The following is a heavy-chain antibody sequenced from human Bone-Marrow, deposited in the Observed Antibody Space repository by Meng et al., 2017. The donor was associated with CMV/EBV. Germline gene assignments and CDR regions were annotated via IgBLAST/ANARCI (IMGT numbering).Heavy chain of an antibody. V-gene: IGHV3-7*01. Sequence: GGSLRLSCAASGFTFSSYSMNWVRQAPGKGLEWVANIKQDGSEKYYVDSVKGRFTISRDNAKNSLYLQMNSLRAEDTAVYYCARLGYNDFWSGYFSGMDVWGQGTTVTVSS. J-gene: IGHJ6*01. CDR3: ARLGYNDFWSGYFSGMDV. CDR1: GFTFSSYS. D-gene: IGHD3-3*01. CDR2: IKQDGSEK.